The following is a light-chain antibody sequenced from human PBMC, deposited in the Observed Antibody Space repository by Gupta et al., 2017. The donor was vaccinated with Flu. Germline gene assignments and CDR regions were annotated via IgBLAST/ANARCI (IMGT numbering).Light chain of an antibody. CDR3: ATWDSGLSAGV. V-gene: IGLV1-51*01. CDR2: ENR. Sequence: SSNIGNNYVSWYQQFPGTAPKLLIYENRYRPSGIPDRFSASKSGTSATLAVTGLQTGDEADYYCATWDSGLSAGVFGGGTRVAVL. J-gene: IGLJ3*02. CDR1: SSNIGNNY.